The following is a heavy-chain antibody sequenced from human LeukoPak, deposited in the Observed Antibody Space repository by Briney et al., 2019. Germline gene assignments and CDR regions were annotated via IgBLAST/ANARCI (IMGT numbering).Heavy chain of an antibody. CDR2: ISWNSGSI. Sequence: PGGSLRLSCAASGFTFSSYAMHWVRQAPGKGLEWVSGISWNSGSIGYADSVKGRFTISRDNAKNSLYLQMNSLRAEDTALYYCAKGYYDSSGYYQLVSYYFDYWGQGTLVTVSS. CDR1: GFTFSSYA. CDR3: AKGYYDSSGYYQLVSYYFDY. J-gene: IGHJ4*02. V-gene: IGHV3-9*01. D-gene: IGHD3-22*01.